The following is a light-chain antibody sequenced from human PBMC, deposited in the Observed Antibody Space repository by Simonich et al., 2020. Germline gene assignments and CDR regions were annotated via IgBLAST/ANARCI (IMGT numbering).Light chain of an antibody. Sequence: QSALTQPASVSVSPGHSFTLSCTGTSSDFGSYNLVSWYQKHPGKAPKLMIYEVRKRHSGVSNRFSGSKSGNTASLTISGLQAEDEADYYCCSYAGSSTYVFGTGTKVTVL. CDR2: EVR. CDR1: SSDFGSYNL. V-gene: IGLV2-23*02. CDR3: CSYAGSSTYV. J-gene: IGLJ1*01.